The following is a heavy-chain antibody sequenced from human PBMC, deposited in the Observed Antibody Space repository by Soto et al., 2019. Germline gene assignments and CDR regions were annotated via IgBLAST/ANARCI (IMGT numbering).Heavy chain of an antibody. CDR3: ARDRDYGDLADAFDI. V-gene: IGHV4-31*03. Sequence: QVQLQESGPGLVKPSQTLSLTCTVSGGSISSGGYYWSWIRQHPGKGLEWIGYIYYSGSTYYNPSLKSRVTISVDASKNQFSLKLSSVTAADTAVYYCARDRDYGDLADAFDIWGQGTMVTVSS. D-gene: IGHD4-17*01. CDR1: GGSISSGGYY. J-gene: IGHJ3*02. CDR2: IYYSGST.